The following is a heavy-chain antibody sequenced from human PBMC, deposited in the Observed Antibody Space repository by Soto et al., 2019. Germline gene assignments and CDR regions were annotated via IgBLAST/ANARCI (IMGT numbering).Heavy chain of an antibody. CDR3: ARTAEFTYGYGLGDYVDS. Sequence: QVQLVQSGAEVKKPGSSMRVSCKASGCTFKNYAFSWVRQAPGQGLEWMGGFIPIFGTGNYAEQFQGRVSITADESTKKMYMDLISLRSDDTDVYYCARTAEFTYGYGLGDYVDSVGQWTLITVSS. J-gene: IGHJ4*02. CDR2: FIPIFGTG. V-gene: IGHV1-69*01. D-gene: IGHD5-18*01. CDR1: GCTFKNYA.